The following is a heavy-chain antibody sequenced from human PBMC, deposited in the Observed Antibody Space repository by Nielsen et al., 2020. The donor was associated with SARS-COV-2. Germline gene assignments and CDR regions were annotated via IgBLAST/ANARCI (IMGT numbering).Heavy chain of an antibody. D-gene: IGHD1-1*01. CDR1: GFTFSNSW. CDR2: ISPDGDIV. J-gene: IGHJ4*02. CDR3: TNWNDGY. V-gene: IGHV3-74*01. Sequence: GGSLRLSCAASGFTFSNSWMHWVRQAPGKGLAWVSRISPDGDIVNYADSVRGRFTTSRDNAKNTLYLQMNSLRAEDTAVYFCTNWNDGYWGQGTPVTVSS.